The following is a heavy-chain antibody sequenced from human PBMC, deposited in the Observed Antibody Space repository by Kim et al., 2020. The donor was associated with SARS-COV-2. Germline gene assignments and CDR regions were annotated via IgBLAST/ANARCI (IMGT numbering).Heavy chain of an antibody. CDR3: ARRVYGDYVAFDY. J-gene: IGHJ4*02. Sequence: YADSVKGRFTISRDNAKNSLYLQINSLRAEDTAVYYCARRVYGDYVAFDYWGQGTLVTVSS. V-gene: IGHV3-21*01. D-gene: IGHD4-17*01.